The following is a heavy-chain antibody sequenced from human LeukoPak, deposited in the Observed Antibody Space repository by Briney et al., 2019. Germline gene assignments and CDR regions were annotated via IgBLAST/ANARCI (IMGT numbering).Heavy chain of an antibody. Sequence: PSETLSLTCTVSGGSISSGDYYWSWIRQPPGKGLEWIGYIDYSGSTYYSPSLKRRVTISVDTSKNQFSLKLSSVTAADTAVYYCARGRYCSGDSCLFDYWGQGTLVTVSS. CDR3: ARGRYCSGDSCLFDY. CDR2: IDYSGST. CDR1: GGSISSGDYY. D-gene: IGHD2-15*01. J-gene: IGHJ4*02. V-gene: IGHV4-30-4*08.